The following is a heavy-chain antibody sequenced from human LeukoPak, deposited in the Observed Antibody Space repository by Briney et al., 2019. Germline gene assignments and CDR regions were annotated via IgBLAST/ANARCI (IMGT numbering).Heavy chain of an antibody. CDR3: ARWSGSVTARNYYYYMDV. Sequence: KTSETLSLTCTVSGGSISSGDHYWSWIRQPPGKGLEWIGYIYYGGSTYYNPSLKSRVTISVDTSKNQFSLKLSSVTAADTAVYYCARWSGSVTARNYYYYMDVWGEGTTVTVSS. J-gene: IGHJ6*03. V-gene: IGHV4-30-4*01. CDR2: IYYGGST. CDR1: GGSISSGDHY. D-gene: IGHD6-6*01.